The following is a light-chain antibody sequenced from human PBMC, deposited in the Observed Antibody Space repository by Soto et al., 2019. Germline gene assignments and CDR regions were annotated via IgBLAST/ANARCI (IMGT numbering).Light chain of an antibody. CDR2: DAS. CDR1: QSISTW. CDR3: QHYNSSPT. J-gene: IGKJ1*01. V-gene: IGKV1-5*01. Sequence: DIQMTQSPSTLSASVGDRVTITCRASQSISTWLAWYQQKPGKAPELLIYDASTLQSGGPSRFSGSGSGTELTLTITNLQPDDFATYYCQHYNSSPTFGQGTKVEVK.